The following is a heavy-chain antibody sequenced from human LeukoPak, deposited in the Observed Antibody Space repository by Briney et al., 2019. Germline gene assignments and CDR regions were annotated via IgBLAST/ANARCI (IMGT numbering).Heavy chain of an antibody. V-gene: IGHV4-59*01. D-gene: IGHD6-25*01. J-gene: IGHJ4*02. CDR1: GGSISSYY. CDR2: IYYSGST. CDR3: AREQKYSSENDY. Sequence: PSETLSLTCTVSGGSISSYYWSWIRQPPGKGLEWIGYIYYSGSTNYNPSLKSRVTISVDTSKNQFSLKLSSVTAADTAVYYCAREQKYSSENDYWGQGTLVTVSS.